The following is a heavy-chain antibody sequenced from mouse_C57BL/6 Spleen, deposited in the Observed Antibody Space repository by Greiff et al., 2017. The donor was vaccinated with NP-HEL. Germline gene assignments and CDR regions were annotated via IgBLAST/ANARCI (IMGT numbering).Heavy chain of an antibody. Sequence: EVQLQESGPGMVKPSQSLSLTCTVTGYSITSGYDWHWIRHFPGNKLEWMGYISYSGSTNYNPSLKSRISITHDTSKNHFFLKLNSVTTEDTATYYCARGGSVVASGYFDVWGTGTTVTVSS. D-gene: IGHD1-1*01. J-gene: IGHJ1*03. CDR1: GYSITSGYD. V-gene: IGHV3-1*01. CDR3: ARGGSVVASGYFDV. CDR2: ISYSGST.